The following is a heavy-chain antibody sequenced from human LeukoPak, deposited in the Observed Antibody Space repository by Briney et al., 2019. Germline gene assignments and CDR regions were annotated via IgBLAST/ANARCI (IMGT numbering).Heavy chain of an antibody. CDR1: GGSFSGYY. CDR2: INHSGST. Sequence: PSETLSLTCAVYGGSFSGYYWSWIRQPPGKGLEWIGEINHSGSTNYNPPLKSRVTISVDTSKNQFSLKLSSVTAADTAVYYCARDPPYYYDSSGHHFTRAFDIWGQGTMVTVSS. V-gene: IGHV4-34*01. CDR3: ARDPPYYYDSSGHHFTRAFDI. J-gene: IGHJ3*02. D-gene: IGHD3-22*01.